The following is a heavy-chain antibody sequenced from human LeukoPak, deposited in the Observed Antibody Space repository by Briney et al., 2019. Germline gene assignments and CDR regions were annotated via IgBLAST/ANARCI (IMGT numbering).Heavy chain of an antibody. V-gene: IGHV3-53*01. CDR1: GFTVSSNY. D-gene: IGHD6-6*01. J-gene: IGHJ4*02. CDR2: IYSGGTT. Sequence: GGSLRLSCAASGFTVSSNYMSWVRQAPGKGLEWVSVIYSGGTTYYADSVKGRFTISRDNSKNTLYLQMNSLRVEDTAVYYCARSIAAPQGTVDCWGQGTLVTVSS. CDR3: ARSIAAPQGTVDC.